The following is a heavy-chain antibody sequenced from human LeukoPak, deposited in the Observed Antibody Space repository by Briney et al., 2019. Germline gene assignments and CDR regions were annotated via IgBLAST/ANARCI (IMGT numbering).Heavy chain of an antibody. CDR3: ARGPESYYDFWSGYYVVDY. J-gene: IGHJ4*02. D-gene: IGHD3-3*01. V-gene: IGHV3-21*01. CDR2: ISSSSSYI. CDR1: GFTFSSYS. Sequence: GGSLRLSCAASGFTFSSYSMNWVRQAPGKGLEWVSSISSSSSYIYYADSVKGRFTISRDNAKNSLYLQMNSLGAEDTAVYYCARGPESYYDFWSGYYVVDYWGQGTLVTVSS.